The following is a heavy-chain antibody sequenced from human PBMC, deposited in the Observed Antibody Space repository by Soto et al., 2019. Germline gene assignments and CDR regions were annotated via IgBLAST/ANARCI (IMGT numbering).Heavy chain of an antibody. CDR1: GGSISSGGYS. J-gene: IGHJ5*02. V-gene: IGHV4-30-2*01. CDR2: IYHSGST. Sequence: SETLSLTCAVSGGSISSGGYSWSWIRQPPGKGLEWIGYIYHSGSTYYNPSLKSRVTISVDRSKNQFSLKLSSVTAADTALYYCARYHSSSPTFKCFDPWGQGTLVTVSS. CDR3: ARYHSSSPTFKCFDP. D-gene: IGHD6-6*01.